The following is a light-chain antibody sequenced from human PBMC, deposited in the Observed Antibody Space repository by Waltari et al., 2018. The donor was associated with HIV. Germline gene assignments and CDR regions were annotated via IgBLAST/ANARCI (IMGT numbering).Light chain of an antibody. J-gene: IGLJ3*02. Sequence: QSALAQPASVSGSPGQTISISCTGVGSDIYKDVSWYQHRPGKVPKVIIYEVTNRPSVVSPRFSGSKSCNTSSLTISGLQSEDEADYFCTSYLSSATPEFGGGTRLTVL. V-gene: IGLV2-14*01. CDR1: GSDIYKD. CDR2: EVT. CDR3: TSYLSSATPE.